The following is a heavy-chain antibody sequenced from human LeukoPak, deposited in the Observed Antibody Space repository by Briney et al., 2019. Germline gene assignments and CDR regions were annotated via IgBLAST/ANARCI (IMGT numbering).Heavy chain of an antibody. J-gene: IGHJ6*02. Sequence: GRTLSLPCAASGFTFDDYAMHWARQASGKGLEWVSLISGDGGSTYYADSVKGRFTISRYNSKNSLYLEMNSLRTGDTALYYCAKGYDFWSGYLTSDYGMDVWGQGTTVTVSS. D-gene: IGHD3-3*01. CDR3: AKGYDFWSGYLTSDYGMDV. CDR2: ISGDGGST. V-gene: IGHV3-43*02. CDR1: GFTFDDYA.